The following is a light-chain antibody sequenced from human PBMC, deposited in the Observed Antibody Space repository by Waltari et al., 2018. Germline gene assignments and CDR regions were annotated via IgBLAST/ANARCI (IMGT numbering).Light chain of an antibody. CDR3: QQRSNWPPMYT. CDR2: DAS. V-gene: IGKV3-11*01. J-gene: IGKJ2*01. Sequence: EIVLTQSPATLSLSPGERATLSCRASQSVSSYLAWYQQKPGQAPRLLIDDASNRATGITARFSGSGSGTDFTLTISSLEPEDFAVYYCQQRSNWPPMYTFGQGTKLEI. CDR1: QSVSSY.